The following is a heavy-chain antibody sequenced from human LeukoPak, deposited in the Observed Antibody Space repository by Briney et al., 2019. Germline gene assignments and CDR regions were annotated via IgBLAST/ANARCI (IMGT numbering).Heavy chain of an antibody. CDR3: ARRVAAGIKEVFDY. D-gene: IGHD6-13*01. J-gene: IGHJ4*02. Sequence: SETLSLTCTVSGGSISSSSYYWGWIRQPPGKGLEWIGSIYYSGSTYYNPSLKSRVTISVDTSKNQFSLKLSSVTAADTAVYYCARRVAAGIKEVFDYWGQGTLVTVSS. V-gene: IGHV4-39*01. CDR1: GGSISSSSYY. CDR2: IYYSGST.